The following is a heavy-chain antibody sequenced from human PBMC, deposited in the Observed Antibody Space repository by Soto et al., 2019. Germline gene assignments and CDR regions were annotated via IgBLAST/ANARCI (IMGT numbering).Heavy chain of an antibody. CDR3: AKDPYTIFIVATIGTYYFDY. Sequence: EVQLLESGGGLVQPGGSLRLSYAASGFTFSSYAMSWVRQAPGKGLEWVSAISGSGGSTYYADSVKGRFTISRDNSKNTLYLQMNSLRAEDTAVYYCAKDPYTIFIVATIGTYYFDYWGQGTLVTVSS. D-gene: IGHD5-12*01. CDR1: GFTFSSYA. V-gene: IGHV3-23*01. J-gene: IGHJ4*02. CDR2: ISGSGGST.